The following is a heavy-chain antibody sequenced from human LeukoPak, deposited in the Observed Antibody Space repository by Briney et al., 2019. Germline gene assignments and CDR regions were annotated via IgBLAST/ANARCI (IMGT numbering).Heavy chain of an antibody. D-gene: IGHD2-2*02. CDR2: IIPIFGTA. J-gene: IGHJ5*02. Sequence: WASVKVSCKASGGTFSSYAISWVRQAPGQGLEWMGGIIPIFGTANYAQKFQGIVTNTTDESTSTAYMELSSLRSEETVVYFCARDKVVPTAIGNNLFDPWGQGTLVTVSS. V-gene: IGHV1-69*05. CDR3: ARDKVVPTAIGNNLFDP. CDR1: GGTFSSYA.